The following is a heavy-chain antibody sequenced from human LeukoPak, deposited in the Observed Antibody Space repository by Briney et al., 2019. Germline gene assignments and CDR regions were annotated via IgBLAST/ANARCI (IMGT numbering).Heavy chain of an antibody. V-gene: IGHV3-23*01. J-gene: IGHJ4*02. Sequence: GGSLRLSCAASGFAFSTYAMSWVRQTPGKGLEWISAINDNGVSTYYADSVKGRFTISRDNSKNTMYLQMNSLRAEDTAVYYCAKDKALSTKVVGPPYDYWGQGTLVTVSS. D-gene: IGHD4-17*01. CDR3: AKDKALSTKVVGPPYDY. CDR2: INDNGVST. CDR1: GFAFSTYA.